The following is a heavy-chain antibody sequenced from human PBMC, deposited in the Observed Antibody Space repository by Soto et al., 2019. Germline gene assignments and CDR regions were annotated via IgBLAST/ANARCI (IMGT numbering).Heavy chain of an antibody. Sequence: SETLSLTCTVSGGSISSGGYYWSWIRQHPGKGLEWIGYIYYSGSTYYNPSLKSRVTISVDTSKIRFSLKLSSVTVADTSVYYCAIRAVVGPAAMGHYYYSYMVVGYKGTMLTVSS. CDR3: AIRAVVGPAAMGHYYYSYMVV. CDR2: IYYSGST. CDR1: GGSISSGGYY. V-gene: IGHV4-31*03. D-gene: IGHD2-2*01. J-gene: IGHJ6*03.